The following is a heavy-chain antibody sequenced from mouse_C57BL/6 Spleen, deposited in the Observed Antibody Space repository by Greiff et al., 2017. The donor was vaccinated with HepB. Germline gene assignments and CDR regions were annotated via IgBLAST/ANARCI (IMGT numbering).Heavy chain of an antibody. CDR2: INPSSGYT. Sequence: VQLQQSGAELAKPGASVKLSCKASGYTFTSYWMHWVKQRPGQGLEWIGYINPSSGYTKYNQKYKDKATLTAYKSSSTAYMQLSSLTYEDSAVYYCARRDYGSSHAMDYWGQGTSVTVSS. D-gene: IGHD1-1*01. J-gene: IGHJ4*01. CDR1: GYTFTSYW. V-gene: IGHV1-7*01. CDR3: ARRDYGSSHAMDY.